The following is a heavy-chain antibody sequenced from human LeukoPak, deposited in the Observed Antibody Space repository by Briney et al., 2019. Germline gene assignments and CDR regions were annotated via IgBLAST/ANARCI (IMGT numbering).Heavy chain of an antibody. J-gene: IGHJ6*02. CDR3: VRESRGYTVTTTGVYYYYGMDV. CDR2: IIPIFGTA. CDR1: GGTFSSYA. Sequence: SVKVSCKASGGTFSSYAISWVRQAPGQGLEWMGGIIPIFGTANYAQKFQGRVTITADESTSTAYMELSSLRSEDTAVYYCVRESRGYTVTTTGVYYYYGMDVWGQGTTVTVSS. D-gene: IGHD4-17*01. V-gene: IGHV1-69*13.